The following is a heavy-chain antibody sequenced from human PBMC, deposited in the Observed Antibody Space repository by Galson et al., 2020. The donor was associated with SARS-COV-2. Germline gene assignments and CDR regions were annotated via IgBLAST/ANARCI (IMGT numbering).Heavy chain of an antibody. Sequence: ASVKVSCKASGYTFTSYGISWVRQAPRQGLEWMGWISAYNGKTNYAQQLQGRVTMTTDTSTSTAYRELRSLRSDDTGVYYCARGLVPGWFGPGGQGNLVTGSS. CDR2: ISAYNGKT. J-gene: IGHJ5*02. CDR3: ARGLVPGWFGP. V-gene: IGHV1-18*04. D-gene: IGHD2-8*02. CDR1: GYTFTSYG.